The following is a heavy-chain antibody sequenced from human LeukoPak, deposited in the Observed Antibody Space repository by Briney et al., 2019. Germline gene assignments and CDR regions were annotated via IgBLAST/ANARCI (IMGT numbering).Heavy chain of an antibody. CDR2: IIPVLGTP. CDR1: GGTFSSYP. V-gene: IGHV1-69*01. CDR3: ARGYYYNSGSYLTLCLDP. D-gene: IGHD3-10*01. J-gene: IGHJ5*02. Sequence: SVKVSCKASGGTFSSYPMSLVRQAPGQGLEWMGRIIPVLGTPTYAQKYQGRITITADESTSTAYMELTSLKVEDTAVYYCARGYYYNSGSYLTLCLDPWGQGTLVTVSS.